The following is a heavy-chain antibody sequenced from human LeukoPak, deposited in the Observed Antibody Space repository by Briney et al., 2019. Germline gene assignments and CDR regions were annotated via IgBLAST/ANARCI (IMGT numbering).Heavy chain of an antibody. CDR1: GFTFSSHA. CDR3: TRDRGSSTLGDY. V-gene: IGHV3-23*01. J-gene: IGHJ4*02. D-gene: IGHD7-27*01. CDR2: ISGSGGST. Sequence: GGSLRLSCAASGFTFSSHAMSWVRQAPGKGLEWVSAISGSGGSTYYADSVKGRFTISRDNSKNTLYLQMNSLRAEDTAVYYCTRDRGSSTLGDYWGQGTLVTVSS.